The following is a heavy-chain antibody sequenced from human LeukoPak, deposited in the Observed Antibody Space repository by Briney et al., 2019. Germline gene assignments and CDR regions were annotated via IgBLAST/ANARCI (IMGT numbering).Heavy chain of an antibody. CDR1: GFTFSSYA. Sequence: GGSLRLSCAASGFTFSSYAMHWVRQAPGKGLEWVAVISYDGSNKYYADSVKGRSTISRDNSKNTLYLQMNSLRAEDTAVYYCAKPRYYYDSSGYIDYWGQGTLVTVSS. J-gene: IGHJ4*02. D-gene: IGHD3-22*01. V-gene: IGHV3-30-3*02. CDR3: AKPRYYYDSSGYIDY. CDR2: ISYDGSNK.